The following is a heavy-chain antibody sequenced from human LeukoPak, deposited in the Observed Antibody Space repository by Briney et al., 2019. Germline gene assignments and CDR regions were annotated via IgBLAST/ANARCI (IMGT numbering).Heavy chain of an antibody. Sequence: GGSLRLSCAASGFTFSSYGMHWVRQAPGKGLEWVAVISYDGSNKYYADSVKGRFIISRDNSKNTLYLQMNSLRAEDTAVYYCAKGAGPMVREPLGYWGQGTLVTVSS. CDR1: GFTFSSYG. V-gene: IGHV3-30*18. CDR3: AKGAGPMVREPLGY. J-gene: IGHJ4*02. CDR2: ISYDGSNK. D-gene: IGHD3-10*01.